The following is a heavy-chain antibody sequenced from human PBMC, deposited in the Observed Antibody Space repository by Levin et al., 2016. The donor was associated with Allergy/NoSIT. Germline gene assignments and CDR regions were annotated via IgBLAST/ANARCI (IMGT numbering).Heavy chain of an antibody. CDR1: GFMFSDFG. CDR3: ARDSNLMTGYFDY. CDR2: IWHDGSIQ. J-gene: IGHJ4*02. D-gene: IGHD3-9*01. Sequence: GGSLRLSCAASGFMFSDFGVHWVRQSPGKGLECVATIWHDGSIQYYVDSVKGRFTISRDNSKNTVDLQMNSLSSEDTAVYYCARDSNLMTGYFDYWGQGILVTVSP. V-gene: IGHV3-33*01.